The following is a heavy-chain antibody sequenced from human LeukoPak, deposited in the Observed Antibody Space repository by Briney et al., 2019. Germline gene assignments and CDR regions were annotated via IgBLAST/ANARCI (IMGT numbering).Heavy chain of an antibody. V-gene: IGHV1-69*04. J-gene: IGHJ2*01. Sequence: GASVKVSCKASGGTFSSYAISWVRQAPGQGLEWMGRIIPIFGIANYAQKFQGRVTMTTDTSTSTAYMELRSLRSDDTAVYYCARKRYFDLWGRGTLVTVSS. CDR3: ARKRYFDL. CDR1: GGTFSSYA. CDR2: IIPIFGIA.